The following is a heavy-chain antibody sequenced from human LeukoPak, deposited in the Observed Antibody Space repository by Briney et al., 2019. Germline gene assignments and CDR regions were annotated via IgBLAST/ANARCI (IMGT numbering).Heavy chain of an antibody. CDR1: GFTFSSYW. V-gene: IGHV3-7*01. CDR3: ARDVTALDS. CDR2: INQGGSEK. J-gene: IGHJ4*02. D-gene: IGHD2-2*01. Sequence: GGSLRLSCAASGFTFSSYWMSWVRQAPEKGLEWVANINQGGSEKYYVDSVRGRFTIFRDNAKNSLYLQMNSLRADDTAVYYCARDVTALDSWGQGTLVTVSS.